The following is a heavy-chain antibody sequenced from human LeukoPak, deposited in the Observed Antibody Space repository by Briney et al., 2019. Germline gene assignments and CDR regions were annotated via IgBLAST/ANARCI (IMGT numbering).Heavy chain of an antibody. Sequence: TETLSLTCTVSGGSISSYYWSWIRQPAGKGLEWIGRIYTSGSTNYNPSLKSRVTMSVDTSKNQFSLKLSSVTAADTAVNYCARDISSGLNWFDPWGQGTLVTVSS. D-gene: IGHD6-19*01. V-gene: IGHV4-4*07. J-gene: IGHJ5*02. CDR1: GGSISSYY. CDR3: ARDISSGLNWFDP. CDR2: IYTSGST.